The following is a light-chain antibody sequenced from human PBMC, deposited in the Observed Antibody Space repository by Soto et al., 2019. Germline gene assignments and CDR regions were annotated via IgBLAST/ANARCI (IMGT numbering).Light chain of an antibody. CDR3: QQYRDLPQT. CDR2: NSS. CDR1: QSVRSNY. Sequence: ETVLTQSPGTLSLSPGERATPSCRASQSVRSNYLAWYQQKPGQAPRLLIYNSSTRATGIPDRFSGSGSGTDFTLTISRLEPEDFALYYCQQYRDLPQTFGQGTKV. J-gene: IGKJ1*01. V-gene: IGKV3-20*01.